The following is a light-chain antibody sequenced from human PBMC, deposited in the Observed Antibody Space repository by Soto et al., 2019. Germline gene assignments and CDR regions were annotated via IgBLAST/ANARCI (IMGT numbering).Light chain of an antibody. CDR3: QQHINWPLT. CDR1: QTVSSS. V-gene: IGKV3-11*01. CDR2: EVS. Sequence: EIVLTQSPATLSLSPGERATLSCRASQTVSSSLAWYQRKPGQAPRLLIYEVSNRATGIPARFSGSGSGADFTLTISSLEPGDFALYYCQQHINWPLTFGGGTKV. J-gene: IGKJ4*01.